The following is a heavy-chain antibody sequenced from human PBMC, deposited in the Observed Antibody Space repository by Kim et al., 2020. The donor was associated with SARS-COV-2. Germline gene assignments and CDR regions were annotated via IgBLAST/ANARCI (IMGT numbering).Heavy chain of an antibody. D-gene: IGHD6-19*01. J-gene: IGHJ3*02. Sequence: GGSLRLSCAASGFTFSSCGIHWVRQAPGKGLEWVAVISYDGSNKYYADSVKGRFTISRDNSKNTLYLQMNSLRAEDTAVYYCARDWGQETTKDGGWLGDAFDIWGQGTMVTVSS. CDR2: ISYDGSNK. V-gene: IGHV3-33*05. CDR3: ARDWGQETTKDGGWLGDAFDI. CDR1: GFTFSSCG.